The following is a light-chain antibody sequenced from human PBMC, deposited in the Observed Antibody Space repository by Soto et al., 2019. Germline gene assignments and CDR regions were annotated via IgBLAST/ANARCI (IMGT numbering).Light chain of an antibody. J-gene: IGLJ2*01. CDR1: SANIGSNY. Sequence: QSVLTQPPSASGTPGQRVTISCSGSSANIGSNYVYWYQQLPGTAPKLLIYRNNQRPSGVPDRFSGSKSGTSASLAISGLRSEDEADYYCAASDDSSVVFGGGTKLTVL. V-gene: IGLV1-47*01. CDR3: AASDDSSVV. CDR2: RNN.